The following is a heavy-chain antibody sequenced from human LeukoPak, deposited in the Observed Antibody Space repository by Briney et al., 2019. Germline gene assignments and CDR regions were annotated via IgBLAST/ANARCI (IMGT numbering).Heavy chain of an antibody. J-gene: IGHJ4*02. V-gene: IGHV4-59*11. CDR3: ATSRYSSSPSFDS. D-gene: IGHD6-6*01. CDR2: IYYSGST. Sequence: PSETLSLTCTVSGGSISSHYWSWVRQPPGKGLEWIGYIYYSGSTNYNPSLKSRVPISVDPSKNQFSLKLSSVTAADTAVYYCATSRYSSSPSFDSSGPGALVTVSP. CDR1: GGSISSHY.